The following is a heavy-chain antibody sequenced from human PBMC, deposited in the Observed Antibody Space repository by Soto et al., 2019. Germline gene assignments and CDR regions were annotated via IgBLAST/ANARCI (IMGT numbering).Heavy chain of an antibody. D-gene: IGHD2-8*01. CDR2: IWYDGSNK. Sequence: GGSLRLSCAASGFTFSSYGMHWVRQAPGKGLEWVAVIWYDGSNKYYADSVKGRFTISRDNSKNTLYLQMNSLRAEDTAVYYCARAGYCTNGVCYTGMADYWGQGTLVTVSS. CDR3: ARAGYCTNGVCYTGMADY. J-gene: IGHJ4*02. V-gene: IGHV3-33*01. CDR1: GFTFSSYG.